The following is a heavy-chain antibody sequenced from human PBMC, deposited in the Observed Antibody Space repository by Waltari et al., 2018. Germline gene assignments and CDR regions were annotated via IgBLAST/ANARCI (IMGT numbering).Heavy chain of an antibody. CDR1: GYTFTGYY. D-gene: IGHD6-13*01. J-gene: IGHJ4*02. V-gene: IGHV1-2*06. Sequence: VQLVQSGAEVKKPGASVKVSCKASGYTFTGYYLHWVRQAPGQGLEWMGRINPNSGGTNYAQKFQGRVTMTRDTSISTAYMELSRLRSDDTAVYYCARVDRSSSSFPDYWGQGTLVTVSS. CDR3: ARVDRSSSSFPDY. CDR2: INPNSGGT.